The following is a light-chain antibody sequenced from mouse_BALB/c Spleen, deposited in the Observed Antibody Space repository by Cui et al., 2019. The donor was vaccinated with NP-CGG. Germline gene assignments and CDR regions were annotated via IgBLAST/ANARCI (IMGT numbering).Light chain of an antibody. Sequence: QAVVSQESVFTTPLGETVTLTCRSSTGAVTTSNYANWVQEKPDHLFTGLIGGTNNRAPGVPARFSGSLIGDKAALTITGAQTEDEAIYFCALWYSNHWVFGGGTKLTVL. CDR1: TGAVTTSNY. J-gene: IGLJ1*01. CDR3: ALWYSNHWV. CDR2: GTN. V-gene: IGLV1*01.